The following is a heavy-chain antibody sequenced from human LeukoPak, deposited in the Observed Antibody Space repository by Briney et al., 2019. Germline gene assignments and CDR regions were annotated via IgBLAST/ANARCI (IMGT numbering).Heavy chain of an antibody. D-gene: IGHD2-15*01. CDR2: INHSGST. V-gene: IGHV4-34*01. CDR3: AREGGGRTGYYYYYYMDV. CDR1: GGSFSGYY. J-gene: IGHJ6*03. Sequence: SETLSLTCAVYGGSFSGYYWSWIRQPPGKELEWIGEINHSGSTNYNPSLKSRVTISVDTSKNQFSLKLSSVTAADTAVYYCAREGGGRTGYYYYYYMDVWGKGTTVTVSS.